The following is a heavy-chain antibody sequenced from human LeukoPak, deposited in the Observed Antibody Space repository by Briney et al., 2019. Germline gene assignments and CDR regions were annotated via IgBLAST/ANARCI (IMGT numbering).Heavy chain of an antibody. J-gene: IGHJ3*02. CDR1: GFTFSSYW. D-gene: IGHD1-26*01. V-gene: IGHV3-74*01. Sequence: GSLRLSCAASGFTFSSYWMHWVRQAPGKGLVWVSCINSDGSTTSYADSVKGRFTISRDNARNTLCLQMNSLRAEDTAVYYCARRGATRVAFDIWGQGTMVTVSS. CDR2: INSDGSTT. CDR3: ARRGATRVAFDI.